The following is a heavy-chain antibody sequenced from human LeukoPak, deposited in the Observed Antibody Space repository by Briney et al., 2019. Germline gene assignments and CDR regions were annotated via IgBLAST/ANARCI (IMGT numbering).Heavy chain of an antibody. CDR2: IYSGSST. CDR1: GFTVSSNY. D-gene: IGHD6-6*01. Sequence: PGGSLRLSCAASGFTVSSNYMSWVRQAPGKGLGWVSVIYSGSSTYYADSVKGRFTISRDNSKNTLYLQMNSLRAEDTAVYYCARASIAARPFDYWGQGTLVTVSS. J-gene: IGHJ4*02. V-gene: IGHV3-66*02. CDR3: ARASIAARPFDY.